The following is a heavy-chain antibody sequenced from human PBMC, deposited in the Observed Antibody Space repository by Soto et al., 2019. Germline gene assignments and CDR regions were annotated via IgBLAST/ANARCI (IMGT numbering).Heavy chain of an antibody. CDR3: ASDGSLDY. D-gene: IGHD3-10*01. CDR1: GFTFSSYA. CDR2: ISYDGSNK. J-gene: IGHJ4*02. Sequence: QVQLVESGGGVVQPGRSLRLSCAASGFTFSSYAMHWVRQAPGKGLEWVAVISYDGSNKYYADSVKGRFTISRDNSKNTLYLHMNSLRAEDTAVYYCASDGSLDYWGQGTLVTVSS. V-gene: IGHV3-30-3*01.